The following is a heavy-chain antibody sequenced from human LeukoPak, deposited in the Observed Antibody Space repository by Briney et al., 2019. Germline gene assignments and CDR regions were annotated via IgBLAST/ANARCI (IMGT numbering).Heavy chain of an antibody. D-gene: IGHD1-20*01. CDR1: GYTLTELS. CDR3: ATSAPSDYNWSDLSYMDV. CDR2: FDPEDGET. V-gene: IGHV1-24*01. J-gene: IGHJ6*03. Sequence: ASVKVSCKVSGYTLTELSMHWVRQAPGKGLEWMGGFDPEDGETIYAPKFQGRVTMTEDTSTDTAYMVLSSLRSEDTAVYYCATSAPSDYNWSDLSYMDVWGKGTTVTVSS.